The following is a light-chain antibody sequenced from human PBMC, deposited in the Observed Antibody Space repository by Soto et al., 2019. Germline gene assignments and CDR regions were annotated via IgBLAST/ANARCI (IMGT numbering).Light chain of an antibody. V-gene: IGLV2-14*01. CDR3: SSLTTSFTYV. J-gene: IGLJ1*01. CDR2: EVS. Sequence: QSVLTQPPSVSAAPGQKVTISCSGSSSNIGGNSVSWYQQLPGTAPKLLLSEVSNRPSGVSDRFSGSKSGNTASLTISGLQAEDEADYYCSSLTTSFTYVFGTGTKVTVL. CDR1: SSNIGGNS.